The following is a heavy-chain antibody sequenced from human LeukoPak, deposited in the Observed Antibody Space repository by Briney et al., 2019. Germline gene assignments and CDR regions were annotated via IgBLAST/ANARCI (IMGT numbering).Heavy chain of an antibody. CDR2: ISAYNGNT. D-gene: IGHD3-3*01. CDR1: GYTFTTYG. J-gene: IGHJ4*02. CDR3: ARDGGGSGYYPSTFVIY. V-gene: IGHV1-18*01. Sequence: GASVKVSCKASGYTFTTYGISWVRQAPGQGLEWMGWISAYNGNTNYAQKVQGRVTMTTDTSTSTSYMELRSLRSDDTAVYYCARDGGGSGYYPSTFVIYWGQGTLVTVSS.